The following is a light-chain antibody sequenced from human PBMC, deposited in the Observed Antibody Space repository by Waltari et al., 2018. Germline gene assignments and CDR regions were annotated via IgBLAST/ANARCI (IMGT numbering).Light chain of an antibody. CDR3: QHYLRLPVT. Sequence: EIVLTQSPGTLTLSPAESATLSCRTSQSVTRALAWYQQKPGQAPRLLIYGASNRATGIPDRFSGSGSGTDFSLTISSLEPEDFAVYYCQHYLRLPVTFGQGTKVEVK. CDR2: GAS. V-gene: IGKV3-20*01. J-gene: IGKJ1*01. CDR1: QSVTRA.